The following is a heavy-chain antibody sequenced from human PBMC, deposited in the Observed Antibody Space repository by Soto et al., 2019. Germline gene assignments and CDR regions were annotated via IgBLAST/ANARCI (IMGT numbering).Heavy chain of an antibody. Sequence: SETLSLTCAVYGGSFSGYYWSWIRQPPGKGLEWIGEINHSGSTNYNPSLKSRVTISVDTSKNQFSLKLSSVTAADTAVYYCARGRVGRPDFLDYWGQGTLVTVSS. CDR2: INHSGST. J-gene: IGHJ4*02. V-gene: IGHV4-34*01. CDR1: GGSFSGYY. D-gene: IGHD3-3*01. CDR3: ARGRVGRPDFLDY.